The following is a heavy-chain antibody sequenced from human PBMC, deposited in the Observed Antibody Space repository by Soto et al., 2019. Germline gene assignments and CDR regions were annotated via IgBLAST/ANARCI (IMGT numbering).Heavy chain of an antibody. CDR3: ARSSTSANYFDY. CDR1: GGSISSGGYY. D-gene: IGHD2-2*01. J-gene: IGHJ4*02. CDR2: IYSGST. Sequence: QVQLQESGPGLVKPSQTLSLTCTVSGGSISSGGYYWSWIRQHPGKGLEWIGYIYSGSTYYNPSLKSRVTISVDTSKNQFYLKLSSVTAADTAVYYCARSSTSANYFDYWGQGTLVTVSS. V-gene: IGHV4-31*03.